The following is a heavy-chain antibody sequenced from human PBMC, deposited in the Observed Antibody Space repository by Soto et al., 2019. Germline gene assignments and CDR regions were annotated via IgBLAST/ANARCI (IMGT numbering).Heavy chain of an antibody. D-gene: IGHD3-9*01. J-gene: IGHJ4*02. CDR3: ARERDDILTGYGFLDY. Sequence: QIQLVQSGSEVKRPGASVKVSCKASGYTFTRFDFNWVRQAPGQGLEWMGWISTNNGNTQYEPKFQDRFIMTTDTATSTAYMDLRSLRSDDTAVYYCARERDDILTGYGFLDYWGQGTLVTVSS. CDR2: ISTNNGNT. CDR1: GYTFTRFD. V-gene: IGHV1-18*01.